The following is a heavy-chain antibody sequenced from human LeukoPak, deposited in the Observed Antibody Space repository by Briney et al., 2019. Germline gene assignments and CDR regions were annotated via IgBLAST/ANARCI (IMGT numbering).Heavy chain of an antibody. V-gene: IGHV6-1*01. D-gene: IGHD3-22*01. J-gene: IGHJ4*02. CDR3: ARDESSLAYDSSGYGDY. Sequence: SSQTLSLTCAISGDSVSSNSVTWNWIRQSPSRGLEWLGRTYYRSTWYNDYAVSVRGRITVNPDTSKNQFSLHLNSVTPEDTAVYYCARDESSLAYDSSGYGDYWGQGTLVTVSS. CDR2: TYYRSTWYN. CDR1: GDSVSSNSVT.